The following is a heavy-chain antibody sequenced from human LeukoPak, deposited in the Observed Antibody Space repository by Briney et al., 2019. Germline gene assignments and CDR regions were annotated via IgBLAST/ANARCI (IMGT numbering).Heavy chain of an antibody. D-gene: IGHD3-10*01. V-gene: IGHV3-30*04. CDR2: ISYDGSNK. Sequence: GRSLRLSCAASGFTFSSYAMHWVRQAPGKGLEWVAVISYDGSNKYYADSVKGRFTISRDNSKNTLYLQMNSLRAEDTAGYYCARPLEVLLWFGELLRAGFDYWGQGTLVTVSS. J-gene: IGHJ4*02. CDR3: ARPLEVLLWFGELLRAGFDY. CDR1: GFTFSSYA.